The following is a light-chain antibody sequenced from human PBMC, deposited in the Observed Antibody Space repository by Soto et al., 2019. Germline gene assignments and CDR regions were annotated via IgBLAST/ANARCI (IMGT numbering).Light chain of an antibody. CDR2: AAS. Sequence: DIQMTQSPSSLSASVGQRVTITCLASQSISSYLNWYQQKPGKAPKLLIYAASSLQSGVPSRFSGSGSGTDFTLTISSLQPEDFATYYCQQSYSTPPTFGQGTKVDIK. CDR3: QQSYSTPPT. J-gene: IGKJ1*01. V-gene: IGKV1-39*01. CDR1: QSISSY.